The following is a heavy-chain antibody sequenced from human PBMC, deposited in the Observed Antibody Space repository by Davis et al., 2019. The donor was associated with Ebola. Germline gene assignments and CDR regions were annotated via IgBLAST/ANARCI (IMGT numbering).Heavy chain of an antibody. CDR2: IYTSGST. V-gene: IGHV4-4*07. D-gene: IGHD1-1*01. J-gene: IGHJ4*02. CDR3: ARGRNDDFDY. CDR1: GGPISSYY. Sequence: GSLRLSCTASGGPISSYYWSWIRQPAGKGLEWIGRIYTSGSTNYNPSLKSRVTMSVDTSKNQFSLKLSSVTAADTAVYYCARGRNDDFDYWGQGTLVTVSS.